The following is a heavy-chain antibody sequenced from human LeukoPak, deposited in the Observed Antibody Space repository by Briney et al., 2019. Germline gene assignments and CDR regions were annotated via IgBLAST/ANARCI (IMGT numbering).Heavy chain of an antibody. CDR2: IYYFGST. CDR1: GGSISSSSYY. V-gene: IGHV4-39*07. Sequence: SETLSLTCTVSGGSISSSSYYWGWIRQPPGKGLEWIGSIYYFGSTYYNPSLKSRVTISVDTPKNQFYVKLSSLTAADTAVYYWARDGQYSSGGYRWFDPWGQGTLVTVSS. D-gene: IGHD6-19*01. J-gene: IGHJ5*02. CDR3: ARDGQYSSGGYRWFDP.